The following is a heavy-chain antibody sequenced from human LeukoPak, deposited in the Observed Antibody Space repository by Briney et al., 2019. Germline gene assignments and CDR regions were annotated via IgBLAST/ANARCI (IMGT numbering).Heavy chain of an antibody. CDR1: GFTFPNYA. J-gene: IGHJ4*02. V-gene: IGHV3-21*01. CDR2: ISSSSSYI. CDR3: ASQTGVIDY. Sequence: GGSLRLSCAASGFTFPNYALSWVRQAPGMGLEWVSSISSSSSYIYYADSVKGRFTISRDNAKNSLYLQMNSLRAEDTAVYYCASQTGVIDYWGQGTLVTVSS. D-gene: IGHD1-1*01.